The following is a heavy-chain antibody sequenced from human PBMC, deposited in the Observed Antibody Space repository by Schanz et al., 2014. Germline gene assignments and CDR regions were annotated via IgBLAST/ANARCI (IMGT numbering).Heavy chain of an antibody. D-gene: IGHD5-18*01. CDR3: ARGPSQGYSYGHNIGAYYYGMDV. CDR1: GGTFSSFG. CDR2: IIPSLGLA. J-gene: IGHJ6*02. V-gene: IGHV1-69*04. Sequence: VQLEQSGAEVKKPGSSVKVSCKASGGTFSSFGINWVRQAPGQGLEWMGRIIPSLGLAKYEQKFQDKVTITADTSTTTAYMELRSLRSDDTAVYYCARGPSQGYSYGHNIGAYYYGMDVWGQGTTVTVSS.